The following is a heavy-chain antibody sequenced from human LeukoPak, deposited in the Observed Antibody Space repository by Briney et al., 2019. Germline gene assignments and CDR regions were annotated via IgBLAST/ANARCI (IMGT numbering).Heavy chain of an antibody. CDR1: GFTFSSYS. Sequence: PGGSLRLSCAASGFTFSSYSMNWVRQAPGKGLEWVAVISYDGSNKYYADSVKGRFTISRDNSKNTLYLQMNSLRAEDTAVYYCATLGGRFGEFLYWGQGTLVTVSS. CDR2: ISYDGSNK. D-gene: IGHD3-10*01. J-gene: IGHJ4*02. CDR3: ATLGGRFGEFLY. V-gene: IGHV3-30*03.